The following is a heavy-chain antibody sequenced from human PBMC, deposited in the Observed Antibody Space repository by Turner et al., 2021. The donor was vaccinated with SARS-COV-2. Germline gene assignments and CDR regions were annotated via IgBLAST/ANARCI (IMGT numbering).Heavy chain of an antibody. V-gene: IGHV3-33*01. Sequence: VQLVESGGGLVQPGGSLRLSCAASGFTFSSYGMHWVRQAPGKGLEGVAVIWYDGSNKYYADSVKGRFTISRDKSKNTLYLQMNSLRAEDTAVYYCARDHYYDSSGYTLDAFDIWGQGTMVTISS. D-gene: IGHD3-22*01. CDR1: GFTFSSYG. CDR3: ARDHYYDSSGYTLDAFDI. J-gene: IGHJ3*02. CDR2: IWYDGSNK.